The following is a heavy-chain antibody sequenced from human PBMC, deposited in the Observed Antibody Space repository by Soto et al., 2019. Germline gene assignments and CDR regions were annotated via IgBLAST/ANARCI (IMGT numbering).Heavy chain of an antibody. CDR2: IIPILGIA. J-gene: IGHJ6*02. Sequence: QVQLVQSGAEVKKPGSSVKVSCKASGGTFSSYTISWVRQAPGQGLEWMGRIIPILGIANYAQKFQGRVTITGDKSTSTAYMELSSLGSEDTAVYYWAGTQFGELLPISYGMDVWGQGATVTVSS. V-gene: IGHV1-69*02. CDR1: GGTFSSYT. CDR3: AGTQFGELLPISYGMDV. D-gene: IGHD3-10*01.